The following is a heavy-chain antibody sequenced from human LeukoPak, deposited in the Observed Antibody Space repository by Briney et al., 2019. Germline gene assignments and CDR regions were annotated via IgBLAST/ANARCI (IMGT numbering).Heavy chain of an antibody. Sequence: GGSLRLSCAASGLTFSSYEMNWVRQAPGKGLEWVAVTWYDGTNKYFADSVRGRFSISRDNSKNTLYLQMNSLRAEDTAVYYCARGDRSSWFNFDYWGQGTLVTVSS. CDR3: ARGDRSSWFNFDY. V-gene: IGHV3-33*08. CDR1: GLTFSSYE. D-gene: IGHD6-13*01. CDR2: TWYDGTNK. J-gene: IGHJ4*02.